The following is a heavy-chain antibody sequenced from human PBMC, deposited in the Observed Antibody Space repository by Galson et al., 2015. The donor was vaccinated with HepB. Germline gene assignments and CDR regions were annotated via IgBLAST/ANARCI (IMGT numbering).Heavy chain of an antibody. CDR3: ARDPDSSGYYYEYNWFDP. CDR2: ISSSSSYI. Sequence: SLRLSCAASGFTFSSYSMNWVPQAPGKGLEWVSSISSSSSYIYYADSVKGRFTISRDNAKNSLYLQMNSLRAEDTAVYYCARDPDSSGYYYEYNWFDPWGQGTLVTVSS. CDR1: GFTFSSYS. V-gene: IGHV3-21*01. D-gene: IGHD3-22*01. J-gene: IGHJ5*02.